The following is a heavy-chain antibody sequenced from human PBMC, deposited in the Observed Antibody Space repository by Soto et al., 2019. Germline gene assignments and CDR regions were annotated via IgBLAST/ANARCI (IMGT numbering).Heavy chain of an antibody. J-gene: IGHJ4*02. CDR3: AREMWTRSGPQNFFDY. CDR1: GYGFTIYG. CDR2: ISPYSGNT. D-gene: IGHD6-25*01. Sequence: SLKVSCKASGYGFTIYGISWVRQAPGQGLEWMGWISPYSGNTRYPENLQGRVTMTTDTSTSTAYMELRSLRSDDTAVYYCAREMWTRSGPQNFFDYWGQGALVTVSS. V-gene: IGHV1-18*01.